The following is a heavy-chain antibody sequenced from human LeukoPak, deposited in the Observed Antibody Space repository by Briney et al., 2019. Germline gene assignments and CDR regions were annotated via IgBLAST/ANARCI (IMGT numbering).Heavy chain of an antibody. CDR2: ISGNNGNT. Sequence: ASVKVSCKASGYTLMNYGISWVRQAPGQGLEWMGWISGNNGNTNYAQYLQGRVTMTTDTSTDTAYMELRSLRSDDTGVYYCARDGMVLSSRWFDPWGQGTLVTVSS. J-gene: IGHJ5*02. D-gene: IGHD4/OR15-4a*01. V-gene: IGHV1-18*01. CDR3: ARDGMVLSSRWFDP. CDR1: GYTLMNYG.